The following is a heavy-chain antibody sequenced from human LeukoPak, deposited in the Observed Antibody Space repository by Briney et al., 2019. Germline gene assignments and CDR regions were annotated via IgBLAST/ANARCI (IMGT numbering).Heavy chain of an antibody. CDR3: ARDSGSSSWYGVDAFDI. CDR1: SGSFSGYY. J-gene: IGHJ3*02. Sequence: SETLSLTCAVYSGSFSGYYWSWIRQPPGKGLEWIGEINHSGSTNYNPSPKSRVTISVDTSKNQFSLKLSSVTAADTAVYYCARDSGSSSWYGVDAFDIWGQGTMVTVSS. CDR2: INHSGST. D-gene: IGHD6-13*01. V-gene: IGHV4-34*01.